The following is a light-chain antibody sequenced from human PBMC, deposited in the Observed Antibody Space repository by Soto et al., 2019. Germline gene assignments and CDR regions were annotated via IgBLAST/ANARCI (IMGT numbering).Light chain of an antibody. J-gene: IGKJ1*01. CDR1: QSISSY. Sequence: GLSQSRATLSLSPGERATLHCRASQSISSYLAWYQQKPGQAPRLLIYDASNRATGIPARFSGSGSGTDFTLTISSLEPEDFAVYYCQQYNNWPGTFGQGTKVDIK. V-gene: IGKV3-11*01. CDR2: DAS. CDR3: QQYNNWPGT.